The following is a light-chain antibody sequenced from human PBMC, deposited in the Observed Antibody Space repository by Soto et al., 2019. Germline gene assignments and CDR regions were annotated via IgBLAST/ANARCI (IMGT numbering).Light chain of an antibody. CDR3: GTWDSSLSSGGV. V-gene: IGLV1-51*01. J-gene: IGLJ3*02. CDR2: DND. Sequence: QSVLTQPPSVSAAPGQRVTISCSGANSNIGNNHVSWYQQRPGAAPKVLIYDNDYRPSGISDRFSGSKSGTSATLAITSLQTGDEAVYYCGTWDSSLSSGGVFGGGTKLTVL. CDR1: NSNIGNNH.